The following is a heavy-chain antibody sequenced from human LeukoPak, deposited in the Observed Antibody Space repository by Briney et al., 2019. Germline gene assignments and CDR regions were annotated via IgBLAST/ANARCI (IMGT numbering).Heavy chain of an antibody. J-gene: IGHJ4*02. Sequence: ASVKVSCKASGYTFTSYYMHWVRQAPGQGLEWMGIINPSGGSTSYAQKFQGRVTMTRDTSTSTVYMELSSLRSEDTAVYYCAREPYSSSTSCYTGLDYWGQGTLVTVSS. CDR1: GYTFTSYY. CDR3: AREPYSSSTSCYTGLDY. D-gene: IGHD2-2*02. V-gene: IGHV1-46*01. CDR2: INPSGGST.